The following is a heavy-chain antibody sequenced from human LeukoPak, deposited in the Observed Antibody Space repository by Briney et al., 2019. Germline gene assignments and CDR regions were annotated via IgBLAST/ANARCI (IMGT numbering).Heavy chain of an antibody. D-gene: IGHD3-3*01. J-gene: IGHJ4*02. Sequence: GASVKVSCKASGYTFTSYGISWVRQAPGQGLEWMGWISDYNGNTNYAQRLQGRVSMTTDTSTSTAYVELRSLRSDDTAIYYCARDRSGSYSDYWGQGTLVTVSS. V-gene: IGHV1-18*01. CDR1: GYTFTSYG. CDR2: ISDYNGNT. CDR3: ARDRSGSYSDY.